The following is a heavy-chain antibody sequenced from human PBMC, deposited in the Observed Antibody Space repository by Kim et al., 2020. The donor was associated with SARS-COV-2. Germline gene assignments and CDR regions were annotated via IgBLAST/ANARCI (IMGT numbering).Heavy chain of an antibody. V-gene: IGHV3-21*01. CDR3: AQGGEYSGYDSFDY. J-gene: IGHJ4*02. CDR1: GFIFSTYS. D-gene: IGHD5-12*01. CDR2: ISSSSSYI. Sequence: GGSLRLSCAASGFIFSTYSMNGVRQAPGKGLEWVSSISSSSSYIYYADSVKGRFTISRDDAKNSLYLQMNSLRAEDTAVYYCAQGGEYSGYDSFDYWGQGTLVTVSS.